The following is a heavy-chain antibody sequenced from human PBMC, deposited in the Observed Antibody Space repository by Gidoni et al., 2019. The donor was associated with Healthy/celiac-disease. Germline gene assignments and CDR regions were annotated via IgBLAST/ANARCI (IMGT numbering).Heavy chain of an antibody. J-gene: IGHJ3*02. V-gene: IGHV4-38-2*02. CDR2: IYHSGST. CDR3: ARAPRPVVTPGFDAFDI. Sequence: QVQLQESGPGRVKPSETLSLTCTVSGYSISSGYYWGWIRQPPGKGLEWIGSIYHSGSTYYNPSLKSRVTISVDTSKNQFSLKLSSVTAADTAVYYCARAPRPVVTPGFDAFDIWGQGTMDTVSS. CDR1: GYSISSGYY. D-gene: IGHD2-21*02.